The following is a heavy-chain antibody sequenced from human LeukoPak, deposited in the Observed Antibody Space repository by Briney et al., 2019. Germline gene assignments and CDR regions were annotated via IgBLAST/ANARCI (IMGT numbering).Heavy chain of an antibody. Sequence: GGSLRLSCVVSGFTFSSYWIHWVRQAPGKGLVWVSRINSDGSSTYYADSVKGRFTISRDNSKNTLYLHMNGLRVEDTAIYYCARDERWIQFNYWGQGTLVTVSS. CDR2: INSDGSST. V-gene: IGHV3-74*01. CDR1: GFTFSSYW. D-gene: IGHD5-18*01. J-gene: IGHJ4*02. CDR3: ARDERWIQFNY.